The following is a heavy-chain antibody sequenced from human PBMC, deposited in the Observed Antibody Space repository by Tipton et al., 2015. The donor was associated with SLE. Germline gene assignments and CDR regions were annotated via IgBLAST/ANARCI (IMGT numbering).Heavy chain of an antibody. CDR3: ARVVYSFSDAFDI. Sequence: TLSLTCTVSGGSISTSAYYWGWIRQPPGKGLESVGSIFYRGSTFNNPSLKSRVTMSVDTSKTQFSLKLNSLTAADTAVYYCARVVYSFSDAFDIWGQGTLVTVSS. J-gene: IGHJ3*02. CDR2: IFYRGST. D-gene: IGHD6-13*01. V-gene: IGHV4-39*07. CDR1: GGSISTSAYY.